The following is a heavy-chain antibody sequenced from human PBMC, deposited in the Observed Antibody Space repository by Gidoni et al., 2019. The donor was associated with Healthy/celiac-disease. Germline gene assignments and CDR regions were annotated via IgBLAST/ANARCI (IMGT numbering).Heavy chain of an antibody. CDR1: GFTFRSYT. CDR3: ARGAAAGLFSYYYMDV. CDR2: ISYDGSNK. Sequence: QVQLVESGGGVVQPGRSLRLSCAASGFTFRSYTMHWVRQAPGKGLEWVAVISYDGSNKYYADSVKGRFTISRDNSKNTLYLQMNSLRAEDTAVYFCARGAAAGLFSYYYMDVWGKGTTVTVSS. J-gene: IGHJ6*03. V-gene: IGHV3-30*04. D-gene: IGHD6-13*01.